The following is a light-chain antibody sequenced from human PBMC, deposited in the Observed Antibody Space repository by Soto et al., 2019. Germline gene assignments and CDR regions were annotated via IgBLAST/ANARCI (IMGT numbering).Light chain of an antibody. CDR1: QSVSGN. Sequence: DIVMTQSPATLSVSPGERAGLSCRASQSVSGNLAWYQQTPGQAPRLLIYGASTRATGIPARFSGSGFGTEFTLTISSLKSEDFAVYYCQQYNYRPPAFGQGTRLEIK. CDR3: QQYNYRPPA. CDR2: GAS. J-gene: IGKJ5*01. V-gene: IGKV3-15*01.